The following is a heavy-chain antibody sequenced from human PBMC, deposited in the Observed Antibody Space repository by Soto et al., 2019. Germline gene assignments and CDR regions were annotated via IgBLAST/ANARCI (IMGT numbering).Heavy chain of an antibody. CDR2: ISGSGDNT. Sequence: DVQLLESGGGLVQPGGSMRLSCAASRFSFSSYAMNWVRQAPGKGLEWVSGISGSGDNTHYADSVKGRFTISRDNSRNALYLQMSSVRAEDTAVYYCAGRQNGWFDPWGQGTLVTVSS. CDR3: AGRQNGWFDP. J-gene: IGHJ5*02. D-gene: IGHD1-1*01. V-gene: IGHV3-23*01. CDR1: RFSFSSYA.